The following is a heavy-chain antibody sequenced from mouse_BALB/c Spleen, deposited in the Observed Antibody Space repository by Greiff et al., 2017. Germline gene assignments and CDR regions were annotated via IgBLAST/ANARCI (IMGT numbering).Heavy chain of an antibody. D-gene: IGHD2-2*01. J-gene: IGHJ2*01. Sequence: EVQLVESGGGLVQPGGSLRLSCATSGFTFTDYYMSWVRQPPGKALEWLGFIRNKANGYTTEYSASVKGRFTISRDNSQSILYLQMNTLRAEDSATYYCARVWLRRFDYWGQGTTLTVSS. CDR3: ARVWLRRFDY. CDR2: IRNKANGYTT. V-gene: IGHV7-3*02. CDR1: GFTFTDYY.